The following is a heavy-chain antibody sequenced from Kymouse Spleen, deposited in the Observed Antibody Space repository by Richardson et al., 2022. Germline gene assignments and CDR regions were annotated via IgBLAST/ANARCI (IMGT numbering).Heavy chain of an antibody. Sequence: QVQLQQWGAGLLKPSETLSLTCAVYGGSFSGYYWSWIRQPPGKGLEWIGEINHSGSTNYNPSLKSRVTISVDTSKNQFSLKLSSVTAADTAVYYCARGSGTGYYYYYYGMDVWGQGTTVTVSS. D-gene: IGHD3-9*01,IGHD7-27*02. V-gene: IGHV4-34*01. CDR3: ARGSGTGYYYYYYGMDV. CDR2: INHSGST. CDR1: GGSFSGYY. J-gene: IGHJ6*02.